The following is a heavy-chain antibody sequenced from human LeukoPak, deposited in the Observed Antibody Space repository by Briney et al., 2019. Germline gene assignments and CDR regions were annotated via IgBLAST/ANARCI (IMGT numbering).Heavy chain of an antibody. J-gene: IGHJ4*02. V-gene: IGHV3-30*18. CDR1: GFTFSSYG. D-gene: IGHD4-23*01. CDR3: AKMNDYGGDFDY. CDR2: ISYDGSNK. Sequence: GGSLRLSCAASGFTFSSYGMHWVRQAPGKGLEWVAVISYDGSNKYYADSVKGRFTISGDNSKNTLYLQMNSLRAEDTAVYYCAKMNDYGGDFDYWGQGTLVTVSS.